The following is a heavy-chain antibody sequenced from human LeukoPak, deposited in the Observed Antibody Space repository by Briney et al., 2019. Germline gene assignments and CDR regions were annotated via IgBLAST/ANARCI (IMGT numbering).Heavy chain of an antibody. Sequence: GGSLRLSCAASGFGVTANYLAWARQAPGKGLEWVSTISNGGDPFYGDSVKGRSTISRDESTNTFSLQLDSLRVEDMGVYYCALLSGGTLDYWGQGTQVTVAS. CDR1: GFGVTANY. D-gene: IGHD3-16*01. CDR3: ALLSGGTLDY. J-gene: IGHJ4*02. V-gene: IGHV3-53*01. CDR2: ISNGGDP.